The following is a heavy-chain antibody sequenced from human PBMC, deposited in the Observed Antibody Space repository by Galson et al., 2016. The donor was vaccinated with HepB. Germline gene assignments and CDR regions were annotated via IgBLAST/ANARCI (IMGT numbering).Heavy chain of an antibody. Sequence: SVKVSCKASEFTFTTYTIHWVRQAPGQRLEWMGWINTDNGKTDYSQKFQDRVTITADTSASTAYMELSSLTSDDTAVYYCSRDAYPTLRFLQFLLYVCMDVWGQGTTVTVSS. CDR3: SRDAYPTLRFLQFLLYVCMDV. CDR1: EFTFTTYT. CDR2: INTDNGKT. J-gene: IGHJ6*02. D-gene: IGHD3-3*01. V-gene: IGHV1-3*04.